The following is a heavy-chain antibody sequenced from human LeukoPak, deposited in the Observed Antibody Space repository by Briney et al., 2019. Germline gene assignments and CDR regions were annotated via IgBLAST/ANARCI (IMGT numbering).Heavy chain of an antibody. D-gene: IGHD6-13*01. J-gene: IGHJ4*02. V-gene: IGHV4-4*07. CDR1: GASIRHYY. CDR3: AKEGAAPGPDFDY. CDR2: IVPSGST. Sequence: PSETLSLTCNVSGASIRHYYWSWIRQPAGKGLEWIGRIVPSGSTDYNPSLKSRVTMSVDTSKSPFSLQLNSVTAADTAVYYCAKEGAAPGPDFDYWGQGTLVIVSS.